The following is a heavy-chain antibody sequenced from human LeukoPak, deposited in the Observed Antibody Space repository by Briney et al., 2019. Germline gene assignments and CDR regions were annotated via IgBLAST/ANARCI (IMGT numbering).Heavy chain of an antibody. Sequence: GGSLRLSCAASGFTFSTYGMHWVRRAPGKGPEGVAVISNDGSNKYHAESVRGRFTISRDNSKDTLYLQMNSLRAEDTAVYYCAKDAGHCSGGSCYRQDYWGQGTLVTVSS. V-gene: IGHV3-30*18. CDR3: AKDAGHCSGGSCYRQDY. J-gene: IGHJ4*02. CDR1: GFTFSTYG. D-gene: IGHD2-15*01. CDR2: ISNDGSNK.